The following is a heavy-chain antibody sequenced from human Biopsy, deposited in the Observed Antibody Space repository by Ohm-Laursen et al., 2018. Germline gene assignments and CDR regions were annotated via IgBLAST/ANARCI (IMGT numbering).Heavy chain of an antibody. CDR1: GGSISSDY. CDR3: ARGEAGVYDALDI. D-gene: IGHD5/OR15-5a*01. Sequence: GTLSLTCTVSGGSISSDYWSWIRQTPGKGLEWIGEINHSGRTNYNPSLKSRVTISVDTSKNQFSLKVRTVTAADTAVYYCARGEAGVYDALDIWGQGTMVIVSS. J-gene: IGHJ3*02. CDR2: INHSGRT. V-gene: IGHV4-34*01.